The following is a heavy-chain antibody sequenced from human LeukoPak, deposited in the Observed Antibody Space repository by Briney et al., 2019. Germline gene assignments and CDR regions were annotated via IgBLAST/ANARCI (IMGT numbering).Heavy chain of an antibody. V-gene: IGHV4-34*01. Sequence: SKTLSLTCAVYGGSFSGYYWSWIRQPPGKGLEWIGEINHSGSTNYNPSLKSRVTISVDTSKNQFSLKMSSVPAADTAVYYCARGVSPYYYGSGSYYTLGNWFDPWGQGTLVTVSS. CDR3: ARGVSPYYYGSGSYYTLGNWFDP. J-gene: IGHJ5*02. D-gene: IGHD3-10*01. CDR1: GGSFSGYY. CDR2: INHSGST.